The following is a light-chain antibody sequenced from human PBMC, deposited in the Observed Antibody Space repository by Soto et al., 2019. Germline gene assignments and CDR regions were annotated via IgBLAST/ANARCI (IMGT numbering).Light chain of an antibody. V-gene: IGKV4-1*01. CDR3: QQYYSTPWT. CDR1: QSVLYSSNNKNY. CDR2: WAS. Sequence: DIVMTQSPDSLAVSLGERATINCKSSQSVLYSSNNKNYLAWYQQKPGQPPKLLIYWASTRESGVPGRFGGSGSGTDFTLTIRSLQAEDVAVYYCQQYYSTPWTFGQGTKVEIK. J-gene: IGKJ1*01.